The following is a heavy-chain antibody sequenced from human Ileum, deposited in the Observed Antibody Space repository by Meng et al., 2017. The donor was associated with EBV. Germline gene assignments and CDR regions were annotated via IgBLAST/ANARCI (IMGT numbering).Heavy chain of an antibody. V-gene: IGHV4-39*06. D-gene: IGHD3-10*01. CDR3: ARDPAYPRGLFDS. J-gene: IGHJ4*02. Sequence: RLRLQESGPGLVKPSETLSLTCSVSGYSISNSGHYWNWIRRSPGKGLEWIASIYRSGSSYFDPSLKSRVSLSLDTSKNQFSLKLSSVTAADTALYYCARDPAYPRGLFDSWGQGILVTVSS. CDR1: GYSISNSGHY. CDR2: IYRSGSS.